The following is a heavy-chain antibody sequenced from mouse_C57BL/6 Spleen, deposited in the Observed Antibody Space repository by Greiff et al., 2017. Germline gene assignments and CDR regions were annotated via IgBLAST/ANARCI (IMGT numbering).Heavy chain of an antibody. V-gene: IGHV1-82*01. D-gene: IGHD2-12*01. Sequence: QVQLQQSGPELVKPGASVKISCKASGYAFSSSWMNWVKQRPGKGLEWIGRIYPGDGDTNYNGKFKGKATLTADKSSSTAYMQLSSLTSEDSAVYFCARDDGPYFDVWGTGTTVTVSS. CDR1: GYAFSSSW. J-gene: IGHJ1*03. CDR2: IYPGDGDT. CDR3: ARDDGPYFDV.